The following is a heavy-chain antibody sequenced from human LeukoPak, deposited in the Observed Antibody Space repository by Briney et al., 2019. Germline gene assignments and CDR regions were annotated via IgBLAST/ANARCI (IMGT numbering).Heavy chain of an antibody. CDR2: IYYSGST. J-gene: IGHJ6*03. D-gene: IGHD3-3*01. CDR1: GGSISSSSYY. Sequence: PSETLSLTCTVSGGSISSSSYYWGWIRQPPGKGLEWIGSIYYSGSTYYNPSLKSRVTISEDTSKNQFSLKLRSVTAADTAVYYCARVMADYDFWSGLTSYYYMDVWGKGTTVTVSS. CDR3: ARVMADYDFWSGLTSYYYMDV. V-gene: IGHV4-39*07.